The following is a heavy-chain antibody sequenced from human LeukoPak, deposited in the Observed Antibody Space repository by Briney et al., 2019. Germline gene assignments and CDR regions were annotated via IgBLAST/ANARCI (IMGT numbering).Heavy chain of an antibody. CDR2: VNHSGST. J-gene: IGHJ4*02. D-gene: IGHD4-17*01. CDR1: GGSFSGYY. CDR3: ARTTVTRISDY. V-gene: IGHV4-34*01. Sequence: SSETLSLTCAVYGGSFSGYYWSWIRQPPGKGLEWMGEVNHSGSTNYNPSLKSRVTVSADTSKNQFSLKLTSVTAADTAVYYCARTTVTRISDYWGQGTLVTVSS.